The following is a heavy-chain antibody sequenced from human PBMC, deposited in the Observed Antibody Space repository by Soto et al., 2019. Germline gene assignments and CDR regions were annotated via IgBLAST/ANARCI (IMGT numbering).Heavy chain of an antibody. Sequence: QVQLVQSGAEVKKPGSSVKVSCKASGGTFSSYAISWVRQAPGQGLEWMGGIIPIFGTANYAQKCQGRVTITADESTSTAYMELSSLRSEDTAVYYCARAQGSMAAPFDYYYGMDVWGQGTTVTGSS. J-gene: IGHJ6*02. CDR3: ARAQGSMAAPFDYYYGMDV. CDR2: IIPIFGTA. D-gene: IGHD6-6*01. CDR1: GGTFSSYA. V-gene: IGHV1-69*01.